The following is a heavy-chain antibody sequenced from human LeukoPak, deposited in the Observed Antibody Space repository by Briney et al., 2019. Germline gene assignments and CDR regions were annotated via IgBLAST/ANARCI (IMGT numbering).Heavy chain of an antibody. CDR2: ISSSSSYI. D-gene: IGHD6-13*01. J-gene: IGHJ4*02. Sequence: GGSLRLSCAASGFTFSSYSMNWVRHAPWKRLEWVSSISSSSSYIYYADSVKGRFTISRDNAKNSLYLQMNSLRAEDTAVYYCARVESSSSPNWGQGTLVTVSS. CDR3: ARVESSSSPN. V-gene: IGHV3-21*01. CDR1: GFTFSSYS.